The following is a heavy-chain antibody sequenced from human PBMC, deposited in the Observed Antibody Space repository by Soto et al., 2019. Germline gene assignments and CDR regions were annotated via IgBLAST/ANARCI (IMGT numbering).Heavy chain of an antibody. CDR3: AKYRRTDAEGYRLDF. J-gene: IGHJ4*02. D-gene: IGHD5-12*01. CDR1: GGSISGYY. CDR2: VYYSGST. Sequence: SETLSLTCTLSGGSISGYYWSWIRQPPGKGLEWIGYVYYSGSTKYNPFLESRVTISVDMSNNQFSLMLTSVTAADTAVYYCAKYRRTDAEGYRLDFWGQGTLVTVSS. V-gene: IGHV4-59*01.